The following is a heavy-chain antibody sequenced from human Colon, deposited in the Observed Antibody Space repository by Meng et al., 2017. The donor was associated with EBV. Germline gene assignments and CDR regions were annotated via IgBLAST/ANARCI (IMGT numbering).Heavy chain of an antibody. Sequence: QVHLPQWGAGLLKPSDTLSRSCAVYGGSFRDYYWTWIRHPPGKGLEWIGEIDHRGNTKYNPSLKSRVTISLDTSKKQFSLKVSSVTAADSAVYYCARRGPSGNFSPWSQGALVTVSS. D-gene: IGHD3-10*01. CDR3: ARRGPSGNFSP. J-gene: IGHJ5*02. CDR1: GGSFRDYY. CDR2: IDHRGNT. V-gene: IGHV4-34*01.